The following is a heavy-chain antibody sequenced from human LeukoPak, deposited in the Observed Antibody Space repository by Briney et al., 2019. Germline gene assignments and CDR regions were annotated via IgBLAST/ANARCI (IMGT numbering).Heavy chain of an antibody. CDR2: IKWNGGST. CDR1: GFGFDDYG. J-gene: IGHJ4*02. V-gene: IGHV3-20*04. Sequence: PGGSLRLSCAASGFGFDDYGMSWVRQAPGEGLEWVSGIKWNGGSTGYADSVKGRFTISRDNAKKSLYLQMSSLRPEDTAFYYCACGYNSVGGFYFDYWGQGTLVTVSS. D-gene: IGHD2-15*01. CDR3: ACGYNSVGGFYFDY.